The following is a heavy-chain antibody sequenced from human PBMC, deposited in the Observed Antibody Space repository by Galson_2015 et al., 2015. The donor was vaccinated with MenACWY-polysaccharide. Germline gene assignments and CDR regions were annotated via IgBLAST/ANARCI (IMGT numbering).Heavy chain of an antibody. CDR3: VRDLSTWFPIIFFDY. J-gene: IGHJ4*02. CDR2: ISGYTGDT. CDR1: GYTFISFG. V-gene: IGHV1-18*01. Sequence: SVKVSCKASGYTFISFGISWVRQAPGQGPEWMGWISGYTGDTNYAQNVQGRVAMTTETSTSTVYMELRSLRSDDTAVYYCVRDLSTWFPIIFFDYWGRGTLVTVSS. D-gene: IGHD2-21*01.